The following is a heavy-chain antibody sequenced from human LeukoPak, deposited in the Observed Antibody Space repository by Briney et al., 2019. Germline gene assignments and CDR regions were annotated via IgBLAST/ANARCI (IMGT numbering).Heavy chain of an antibody. CDR1: GFTLTSSV. CDR2: IVVGSGNT. CDR3: AADRAGSYLRFVY. J-gene: IGHJ4*02. V-gene: IGHV1-58*01. D-gene: IGHD3-10*01. Sequence: SVKVSCKASGFTLTSSVVQWVRQARGQRLEWIEWIVVGSGNTNYTQKFKERVTMTRDMSTSTAYMELSSLRFEDTAVYYCAADRAGSYLRFVYWGQGAPVTVSS.